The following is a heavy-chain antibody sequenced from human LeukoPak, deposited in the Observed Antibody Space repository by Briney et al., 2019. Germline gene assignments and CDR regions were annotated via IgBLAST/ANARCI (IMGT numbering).Heavy chain of an antibody. CDR2: IWYDGSNK. Sequence: GGSLRLSCAASGFTFSSYGMHWVRQAPGKGLEWVAVIWYDGSNKYYADSVKGRFTISRDNSKNTLYLQMNSLRAEDTAVYYCAKVGYGSGTKFDYWGQGTLVTVSS. CDR3: AKVGYGSGTKFDY. J-gene: IGHJ4*02. CDR1: GFTFSSYG. D-gene: IGHD3-10*01. V-gene: IGHV3-33*06.